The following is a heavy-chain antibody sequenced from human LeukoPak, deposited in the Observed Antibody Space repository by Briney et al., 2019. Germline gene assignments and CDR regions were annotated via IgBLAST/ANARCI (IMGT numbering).Heavy chain of an antibody. Sequence: GGSLRLSCAASGFTFAPYIVSWVRQAPGKGLQWVSAISAGGTATYYADSAKGRFTISRDDSNNMLYLQMNSLRDEDTATYFCAKGGYIGYNGLFDIWGQGTTVTVSS. V-gene: IGHV3-23*01. CDR1: GFTFAPYI. J-gene: IGHJ3*02. CDR3: AKGGYIGYNGLFDI. CDR2: ISAGGTAT. D-gene: IGHD5-12*01.